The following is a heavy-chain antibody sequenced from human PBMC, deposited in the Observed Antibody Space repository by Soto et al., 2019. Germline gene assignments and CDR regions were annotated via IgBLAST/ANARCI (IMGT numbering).Heavy chain of an antibody. CDR3: AREYCSSTSCSDPYYYYYGMDV. V-gene: IGHV1-46*01. CDR2: INPSGGST. CDR1: GYTFTSYY. J-gene: IGHJ6*02. D-gene: IGHD2-2*01. Sequence: ASVEVSCKXSGYTFTSYYMHWVRQAPGQGLEWMGIINPSGGSTSYAQKFQGRVTMTRDTSTSTVYMELSSLRSEDTAVYYCAREYCSSTSCSDPYYYYYGMDVWGQGTTVTVSS.